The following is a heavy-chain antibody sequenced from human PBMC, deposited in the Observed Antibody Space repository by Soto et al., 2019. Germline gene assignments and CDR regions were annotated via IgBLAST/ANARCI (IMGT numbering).Heavy chain of an antibody. V-gene: IGHV4-31*11. J-gene: IGHJ4*02. CDR3: ARWIQLWDYFDY. D-gene: IGHD5-18*01. CDR2: IYYSGST. CDR1: SGSINIGGYS. Sequence: PSCTLDITCAVSSGSINIGGYSWSWIRQHPGKGLEWIGYIYYSGSTYYNPSLKSRVTISVDTSKNQFSLKLSSVTAADTAVYYCARWIQLWDYFDYWGQGTLVTVSS.